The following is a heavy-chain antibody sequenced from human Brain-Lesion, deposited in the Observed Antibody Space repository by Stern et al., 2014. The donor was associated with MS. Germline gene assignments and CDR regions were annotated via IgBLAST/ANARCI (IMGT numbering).Heavy chain of an antibody. V-gene: IGHV3-15*01. CDR2: IKSKADGGTT. J-gene: IGHJ4*02. CDR1: GFTLRDAW. CDR3: VTGFSSGYFEYYFEH. Sequence: VQLVQSGGRLVEPGGSLRLSCAASGFTLRDAWMTWVRQAAGKGLEWVGRIKSKADGGTTVYAAPVKGRFTISRDDSKDSLYLQMNSLKTEDTAVYYCVTGFSSGYFEYYFEHWGQGTQVTVSS. D-gene: IGHD3-3*01.